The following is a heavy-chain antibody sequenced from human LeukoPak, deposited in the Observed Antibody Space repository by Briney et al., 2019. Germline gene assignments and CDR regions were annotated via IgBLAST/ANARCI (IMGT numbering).Heavy chain of an antibody. CDR2: ISAYNGNT. J-gene: IGHJ4*02. Sequence: GASVKVSCKASGYTFTSYGISWVRQAPGQGLEWMGWISAYNGNTNYAQKPQGRVTMTTDTSTSTAYMELRSLRSDDTAVYYCARDPYREMTTVVGGDYWGQGTLVTVSS. V-gene: IGHV1-18*01. CDR3: ARDPYREMTTVVGGDY. D-gene: IGHD4-23*01. CDR1: GYTFTSYG.